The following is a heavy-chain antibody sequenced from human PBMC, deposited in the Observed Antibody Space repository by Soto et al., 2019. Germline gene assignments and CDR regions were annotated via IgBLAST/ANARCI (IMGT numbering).Heavy chain of an antibody. CDR3: EQRQGSSNFDY. CDR1: GFSLSTSAVG. Sequence: QITLKESGPTLVKPTQTLTLTCTFSGFSLSTSAVGVGWIRQPPGKALEWLALIYWDDDKSYSPSLKSRLTITRDTSKNQVVLTITNMGPVDTATYCCEQRQGSSNFDYGGKGTLVTVSS. D-gene: IGHD6-6*01. J-gene: IGHJ4*02. CDR2: IYWDDDK. V-gene: IGHV2-5*02.